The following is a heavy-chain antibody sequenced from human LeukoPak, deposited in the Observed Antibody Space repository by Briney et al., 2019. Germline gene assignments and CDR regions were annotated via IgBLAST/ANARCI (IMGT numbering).Heavy chain of an antibody. CDR2: INPDSGGT. Sequence: ASVKVSCKASGYSFTAYYMHWVRQATGQGLEWKGRINPDSGGTDYAQKFQDRVAMTRDTSITTAYMDLSRLRSDDTAVYYCARLGENGLLTGYFYPWGQGTLVTVSS. J-gene: IGHJ5*02. CDR3: ARLGENGLLTGYFYP. CDR1: GYSFTAYY. V-gene: IGHV1-2*02. D-gene: IGHD3-9*01.